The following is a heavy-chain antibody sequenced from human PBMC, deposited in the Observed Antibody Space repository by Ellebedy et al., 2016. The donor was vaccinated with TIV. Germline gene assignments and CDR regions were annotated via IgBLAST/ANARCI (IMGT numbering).Heavy chain of an antibody. Sequence: ASVKVSXXVSGYTLIELSIHWVQQAPGKGLEWMGGFDPEDGETIYAQKFQGRVSMTEDTPTDTAYMELSSLISDDTAVYYCARWRERRLWPPYEDYWGQGTLVTVSS. V-gene: IGHV1-24*01. D-gene: IGHD3-16*01. J-gene: IGHJ4*02. CDR3: ARWRERRLWPPYEDY. CDR2: FDPEDGET. CDR1: GYTLIELS.